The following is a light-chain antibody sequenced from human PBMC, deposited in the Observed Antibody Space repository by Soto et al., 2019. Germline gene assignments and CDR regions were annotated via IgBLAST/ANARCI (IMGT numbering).Light chain of an antibody. CDR1: QSISSW. J-gene: IGKJ4*01. CDR3: QQNYRTPLT. Sequence: IQNTQYPSTLSASVGERVTITCRASQSISSWLAWYQQKPGKAPKLLIYDASSLESGVPSRFSGSGSGTEFTLTISRLQPEDFATYSCQQNYRTPLTFGGGTKVDI. V-gene: IGKV1-5*01. CDR2: DAS.